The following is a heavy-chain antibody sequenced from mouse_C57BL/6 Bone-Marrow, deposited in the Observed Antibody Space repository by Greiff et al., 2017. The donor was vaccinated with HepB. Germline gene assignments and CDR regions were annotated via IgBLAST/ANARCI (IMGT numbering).Heavy chain of an antibody. CDR3: ARDGSSFDY. V-gene: IGHV1-18*01. J-gene: IGHJ2*01. D-gene: IGHD1-1*01. CDR2: INPNNGGT. Sequence: QHQSGPELVKPGASVKIPCKASGYTFTDYNMDWVKQSHGKSLEWIGDINPNNGGTISNQKFKGKATLTVDKSSSTAYMERRSLTSEDTSVYYSARDGSSFDYWGQGTTLTVSS. CDR1: GYTFTDYN.